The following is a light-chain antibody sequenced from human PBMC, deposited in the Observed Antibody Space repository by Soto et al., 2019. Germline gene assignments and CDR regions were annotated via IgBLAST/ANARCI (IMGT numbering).Light chain of an antibody. J-gene: IGKJ1*01. CDR3: LQDYNYPWT. V-gene: IGKV1-6*01. CDR2: AAS. Sequence: AIQMTQSPSSLSASVGDRVTITCRASQGIRNDLGWYQQKPGKAPTLLIYAASSLQSEVPSRFIGSGSGTDFTLTISSLQPEDFATYYCLQDYNYPWTFGQGTKVEIK. CDR1: QGIRND.